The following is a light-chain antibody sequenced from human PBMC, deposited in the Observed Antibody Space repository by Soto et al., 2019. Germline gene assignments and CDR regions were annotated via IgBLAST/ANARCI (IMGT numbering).Light chain of an antibody. CDR3: QQSYSTPLT. J-gene: IGKJ4*01. Sequence: DIQMTQSPSSLSASIGDRVTITCRASQTISSYLNWYQQKPGKAPKLLIYAASSLQSGVPSRFSGSGSGTDFTLTISSLQPGDFATYYCQQSYSTPLTFGGGTKVDIK. CDR2: AAS. V-gene: IGKV1-39*01. CDR1: QTISSY.